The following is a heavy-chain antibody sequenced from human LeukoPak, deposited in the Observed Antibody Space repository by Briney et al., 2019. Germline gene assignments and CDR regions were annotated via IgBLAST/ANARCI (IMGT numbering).Heavy chain of an antibody. D-gene: IGHD2-15*01. CDR3: ARDFSVGCSGGSCYSGWFDP. Sequence: ASVKVSCKASGGTFSSYAISWVRQAPGQGLEWMGGIIPIFGTANYAQKFQGRVTITADESTSTAYMELSSLRSEDTAVYYCARDFSVGCSGGSCYSGWFDPWGQGTLVTVSS. CDR1: GGTFSSYA. J-gene: IGHJ5*02. CDR2: IIPIFGTA. V-gene: IGHV1-69*13.